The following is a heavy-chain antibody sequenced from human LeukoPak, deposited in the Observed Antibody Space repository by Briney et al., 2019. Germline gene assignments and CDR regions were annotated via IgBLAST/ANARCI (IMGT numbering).Heavy chain of an antibody. J-gene: IGHJ5*02. Sequence: SETLSLTCTVSGGSISSSSYYWGWIRQPPGKGLEWIGSIYYSGSTYYNPSLKSRVTISVDTSKNQFSLKLSSVTAADTAVYYCARLRPNYGSGSYLNWFDPWGQGTLVTVSS. CDR3: ARLRPNYGSGSYLNWFDP. V-gene: IGHV4-39*01. CDR1: GGSISSSSYY. D-gene: IGHD3-10*01. CDR2: IYYSGST.